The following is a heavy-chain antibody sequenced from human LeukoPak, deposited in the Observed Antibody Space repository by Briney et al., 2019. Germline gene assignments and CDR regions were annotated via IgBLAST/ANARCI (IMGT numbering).Heavy chain of an antibody. CDR1: GGSFSGYY. CDR3: AREGTHSSSWFHWFDP. V-gene: IGHV4-34*01. D-gene: IGHD6-13*01. J-gene: IGHJ5*02. Sequence: ASETLSLTCAVYGGSFSGYYWSWIRQPPGKGLEWIGEINHSGSTNYNPSLKSRVTISVDTSKNQFSLKLNSVTAADTAVYYCAREGTHSSSWFHWFDPWGQGTLVTVSS. CDR2: INHSGST.